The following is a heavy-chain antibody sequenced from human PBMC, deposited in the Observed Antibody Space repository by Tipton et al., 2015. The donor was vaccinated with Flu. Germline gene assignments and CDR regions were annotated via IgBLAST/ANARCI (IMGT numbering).Heavy chain of an antibody. D-gene: IGHD5-24*01. CDR1: GGSFNRSS. CDR2: VYARGST. V-gene: IGHV4-4*07. Sequence: TLSLTCTVSGGSFNRSSWSWIRQPAGKGLEWIGHVYARGSTHYNPSLESRVTISADTSKNQFSLQLTSVTAADTARYYCAGRNADNYALLEAFDLWGQGTLVTVSS. CDR3: AGRNADNYALLEAFDL. J-gene: IGHJ3*01.